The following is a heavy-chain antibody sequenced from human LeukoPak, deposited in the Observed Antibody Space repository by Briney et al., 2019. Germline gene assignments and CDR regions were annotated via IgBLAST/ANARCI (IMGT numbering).Heavy chain of an antibody. Sequence: GGSLRLSCAASGFTVSSNYMSWVRQAPGKGLEWVSVIYSGGSTYYADSVKGRFTTSRHNSKNTLYLQMNSLRAEDTAVYYCARGPPYCGGDCYPLHWGQGTLVTVSS. J-gene: IGHJ1*01. CDR3: ARGPPYCGGDCYPLH. D-gene: IGHD2-21*02. V-gene: IGHV3-53*04. CDR2: IYSGGST. CDR1: GFTVSSNY.